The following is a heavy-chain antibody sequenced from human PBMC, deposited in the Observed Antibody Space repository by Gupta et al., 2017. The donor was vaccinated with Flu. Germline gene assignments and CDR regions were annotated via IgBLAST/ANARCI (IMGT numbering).Heavy chain of an antibody. V-gene: IGHV3-33*08. J-gene: IGHJ4*02. CDR2: IWHDGSNK. CDR3: ARDTSGYLPHYFDY. Sequence: QVQLVESGGGVVQAGRSLRLSFSASGLPLTSYGMHWVRQAPGRGLEWVAVIWHDGSNKYYADSEMGRFTISRDNSKNTLYLQMNSLRAEDTAVYYGARDTSGYLPHYFDYWGQGTLVTVSS. CDR1: GLPLTSYG. D-gene: IGHD5-12*01.